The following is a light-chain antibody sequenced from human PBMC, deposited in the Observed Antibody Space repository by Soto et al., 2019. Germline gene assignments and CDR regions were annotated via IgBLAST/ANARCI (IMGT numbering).Light chain of an antibody. CDR2: DAS. V-gene: IGKV1-33*01. CDR1: QDISNY. J-gene: IGKJ5*01. Sequence: DIQMTQSPSSLSASVGDRVTITCQASQDISNYLNWYQQKPGQAAKLLIYDASNLETGVPSRFSGSGSGTDFTFTISSLQPEDIATYYCQQYDNRPITFGQGTRLEIK. CDR3: QQYDNRPIT.